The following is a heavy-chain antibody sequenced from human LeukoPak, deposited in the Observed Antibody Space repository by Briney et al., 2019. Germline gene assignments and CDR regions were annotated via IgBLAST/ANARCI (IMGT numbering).Heavy chain of an antibody. Sequence: GGSLRLSCAASGFTFSSFQMTWVRQAPGKGLEWVSYIGGGDSQIFYADSVKGRLTISRDNAKNSLYLQMSSLRPEDTAIYYCARWGHSDYSSFPTKFDCWGQGTLVTVSS. CDR3: ARWGHSDYSSFPTKFDC. J-gene: IGHJ4*02. D-gene: IGHD5-12*01. CDR2: IGGGDSQI. CDR1: GFTFSSFQ. V-gene: IGHV3-48*03.